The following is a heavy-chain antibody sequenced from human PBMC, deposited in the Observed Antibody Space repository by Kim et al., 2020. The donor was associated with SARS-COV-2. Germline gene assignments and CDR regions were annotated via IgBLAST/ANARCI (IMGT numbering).Heavy chain of an antibody. D-gene: IGHD3-22*01. CDR2: ISSSSSYI. CDR3: ARDRRRIVVVRPHPYYYGVDV. Sequence: GGSLRLSCAASGFTFSSYSMNWVRQAPGKGLEWVSSISSSSSYIYYADSVKGRFTISRDNAKNSLYLQMNSLRAEDTAVYYCARDRRRIVVVRPHPYYYGVDVWGQGTTVTVSS. CDR1: GFTFSSYS. J-gene: IGHJ6*02. V-gene: IGHV3-21*01.